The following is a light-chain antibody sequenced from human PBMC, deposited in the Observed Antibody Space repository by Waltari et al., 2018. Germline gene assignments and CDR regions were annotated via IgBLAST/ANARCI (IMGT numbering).Light chain of an antibody. J-gene: IGKJ4*01. CDR3: QQANSFPLT. CDR2: GAS. V-gene: IGKV1-12*01. Sequence: DIQMTQSPSSVSASVVDRVIITCRATQDISTWLAWYQQRVGKAPKLLIYGASSLQSGVPSRFSGSRSGTDFTLTISSLQPEDFATYYCQQANSFPLTFGGGTK. CDR1: QDISTW.